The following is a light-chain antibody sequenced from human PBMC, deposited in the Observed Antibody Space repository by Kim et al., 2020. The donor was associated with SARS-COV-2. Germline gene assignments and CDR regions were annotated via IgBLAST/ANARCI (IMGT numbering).Light chain of an antibody. J-gene: IGKJ2*01. Sequence: DIQMTQSPSSLSASVGDRVTITCQASQDISNYLNWYQQKPGKAPKLLIYDASNLETGVPSRFSGSGSGTDFTFTISSLQPEDIATYYCQQYDNLLPMYTFGQGTKLEI. CDR3: QQYDNLLPMYT. CDR2: DAS. CDR1: QDISNY. V-gene: IGKV1-33*01.